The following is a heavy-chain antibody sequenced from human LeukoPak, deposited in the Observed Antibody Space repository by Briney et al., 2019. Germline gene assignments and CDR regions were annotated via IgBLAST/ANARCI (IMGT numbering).Heavy chain of an antibody. CDR3: AREGSEDYSFDY. V-gene: IGHV4-59*01. CDR2: IYYSGST. J-gene: IGHJ4*02. D-gene: IGHD3-10*01. CDR1: GGSISSYY. Sequence: SETLSLTCTVSGGSISSYYWSWIRQPPGKGLEWIGYIYYSGSTNYNPSLKSRVTISVDTSKNQFSLKLSSVTAADTAVYYCAREGSEDYSFDYWGQGTLVTASS.